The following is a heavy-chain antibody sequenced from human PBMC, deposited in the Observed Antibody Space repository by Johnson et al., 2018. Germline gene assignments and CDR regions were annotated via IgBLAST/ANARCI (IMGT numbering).Heavy chain of an antibody. CDR3: ARQSSEACDI. V-gene: IGHV4-34*01. J-gene: IGHJ3*02. CDR2: INHSGST. CDR1: GGSFSGYY. Sequence: QVQLQQWGAGLLKPSETLSLTCAVYGGSFSGYYWSWIRQPPGKGLEWIGEINHSGSTNYNPSLKSRVTISVDTSKNQFSLKLSSVTAADTAMYYCARQSSEACDIWGQGTMFTVSS.